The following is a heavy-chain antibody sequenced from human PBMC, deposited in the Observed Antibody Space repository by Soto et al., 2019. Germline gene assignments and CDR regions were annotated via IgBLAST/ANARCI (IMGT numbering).Heavy chain of an antibody. J-gene: IGHJ4*02. CDR3: ARYPVPTGTTLYYFDY. V-gene: IGHV1-46*01. CDR1: GYIFTSYY. Sequence: GASVKVSCKASGYIFTSYYMHWVRQAPGQGLERMGTIDPSAGSTTYAQNFQGRVTMTRDTSTSTVYLELNSLRSEDTAVYYCARYPVPTGTTLYYFDYWGQGTLVTVSS. CDR2: IDPSAGST. D-gene: IGHD1-1*01.